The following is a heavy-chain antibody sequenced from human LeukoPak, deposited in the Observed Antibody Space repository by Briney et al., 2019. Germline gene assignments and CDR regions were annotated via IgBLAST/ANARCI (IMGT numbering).Heavy chain of an antibody. CDR2: ISYDGSNK. V-gene: IGHV3-30*04. Sequence: GGSRRLSCAASGFTFSSYAMHWVRQAPGKGLEWVAVISYDGSNKYYADSVKGRFTISRDNSKNTLCLQMNSLRAEDTAVYYCAKTLISLVVPAAMLDYWGQGTLVTVSS. CDR1: GFTFSSYA. D-gene: IGHD2-2*01. CDR3: AKTLISLVVPAAMLDY. J-gene: IGHJ4*02.